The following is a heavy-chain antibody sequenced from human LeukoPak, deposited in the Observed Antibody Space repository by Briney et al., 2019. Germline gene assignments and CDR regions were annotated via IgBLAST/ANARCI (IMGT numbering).Heavy chain of an antibody. CDR2: IYHSGST. CDR3: ARAGYCSSTSCLDAFDI. CDR1: GSSISSGGYS. D-gene: IGHD2-2*01. V-gene: IGHV4-30-2*01. Sequence: SETLSLTCAVSGSSISSGGYSWSWIRQPPGKGLEWIGYIYHSGSTYYNPSLKSRVTISVDRSKNQFSLKLSSVTAADTAVYYCARAGYCSSTSCLDAFDIWGQGTMVTVSS. J-gene: IGHJ3*02.